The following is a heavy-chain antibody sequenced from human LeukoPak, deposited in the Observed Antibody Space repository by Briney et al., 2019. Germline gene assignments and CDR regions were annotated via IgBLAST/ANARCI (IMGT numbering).Heavy chain of an antibody. Sequence: PGGSLRLSCAASGFIFMNYGMTWVRQAPGKGLEWVASISNGGEDTYYADSVKGRFTISRVNSKDTLYLQMNSLRAEDTAVYYCAKDRYSSGWSDSFDYWGQGTQVTVSS. CDR2: ISNGGEDT. J-gene: IGHJ4*02. CDR1: GFIFMNYG. V-gene: IGHV3-23*01. CDR3: AKDRYSSGWSDSFDY. D-gene: IGHD6-19*01.